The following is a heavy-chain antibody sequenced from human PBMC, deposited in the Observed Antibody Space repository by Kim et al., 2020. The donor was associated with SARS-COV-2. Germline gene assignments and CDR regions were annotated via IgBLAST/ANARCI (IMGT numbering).Heavy chain of an antibody. V-gene: IGHV1-46*01. D-gene: IGHD2-2*01. J-gene: IGHJ4*02. Sequence: KFQGQVTMTRDTSTRTVYMELSSLRSEDTAVYYCARDLVVVPAASGFDYWGQGTLVTVSS. CDR3: ARDLVVVPAASGFDY.